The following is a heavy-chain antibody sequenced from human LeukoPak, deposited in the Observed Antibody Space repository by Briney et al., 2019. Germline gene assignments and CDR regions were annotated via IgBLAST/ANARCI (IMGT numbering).Heavy chain of an antibody. Sequence: SSETLSLTCTVSGGSISSYYWSWIRQPAGKGLEWIGRIYTSGSTNYNPSLKSRVTMSVDTSKNQFSLKLSSVTAADTAVYYCARDIYYGSGSYYKTMFDPWGQGTLVTVSS. V-gene: IGHV4-4*07. CDR1: GGSISSYY. CDR3: ARDIYYGSGSYYKTMFDP. J-gene: IGHJ5*02. D-gene: IGHD3-10*01. CDR2: IYTSGST.